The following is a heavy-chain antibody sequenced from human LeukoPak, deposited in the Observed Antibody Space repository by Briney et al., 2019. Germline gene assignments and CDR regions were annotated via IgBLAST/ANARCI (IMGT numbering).Heavy chain of an antibody. Sequence: SETLSLTCAVYGGSFSDYYWSWIRQPPGKGLEWIGEINHSGSTNYNPSLKSRVTISVDTSKNQFSLKMSSVTAADTAVYYCARRVRGVIADWFDPWGQGTLVTVSS. CDR3: ARRVRGVIADWFDP. CDR1: GGSFSDYY. V-gene: IGHV4-34*01. CDR2: INHSGST. J-gene: IGHJ5*02. D-gene: IGHD3-10*01.